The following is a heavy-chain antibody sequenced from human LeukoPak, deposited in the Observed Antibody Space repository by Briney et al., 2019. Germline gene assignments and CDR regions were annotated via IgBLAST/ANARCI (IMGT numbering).Heavy chain of an antibody. D-gene: IGHD2-2*01. V-gene: IGHV3-23*01. CDR1: GFTFSTYV. CDR2: ISGSGGNT. Sequence: GGSLRLSCAASGFTFSTYVMSWVRQAPGKGLEWVSGISGSGGNTYYADSVKGRFTISRDNAKNRLYLQMNSLRAEDTAVYYCAKEAPHCSSTSCYVEFWGQGTLVTVSS. J-gene: IGHJ4*02. CDR3: AKEAPHCSSTSCYVEF.